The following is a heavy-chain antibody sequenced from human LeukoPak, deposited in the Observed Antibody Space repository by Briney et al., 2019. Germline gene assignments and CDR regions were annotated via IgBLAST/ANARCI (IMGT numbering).Heavy chain of an antibody. CDR1: GFTFSSYA. CDR3: ARGIVATIRGDI. V-gene: IGHV3-53*01. D-gene: IGHD5-12*01. CDR2: IYSGGST. J-gene: IGHJ4*02. Sequence: GSLRLSCAASGFTFSSYAMSWVRQAPGKGLEWVSVIYSGGSTYYADSVKGRFTISRDNSKNTLYLQMNSLRAEDTAVYYCARGIVATIRGDIWGQGTLVTVSS.